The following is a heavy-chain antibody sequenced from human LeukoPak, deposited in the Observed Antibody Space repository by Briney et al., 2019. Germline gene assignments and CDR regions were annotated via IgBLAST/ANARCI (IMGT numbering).Heavy chain of an antibody. CDR1: GFTFSSYS. J-gene: IGHJ4*02. CDR3: AKAMGQGYYYDSSGSFDY. V-gene: IGHV3-21*01. D-gene: IGHD3-22*01. Sequence: PGGSLRLSCAASGFTFSSYSMNWVRQAPGKGLEWVSSISSSSSYIYYADSVKGRFTISRDNSKNTLYLQMNSLRAEDTAVYYCAKAMGQGYYYDSSGSFDYWGQGTLVTVSS. CDR2: ISSSSSYI.